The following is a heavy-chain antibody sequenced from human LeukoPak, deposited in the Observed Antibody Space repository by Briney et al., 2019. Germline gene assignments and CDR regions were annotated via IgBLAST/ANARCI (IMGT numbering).Heavy chain of an antibody. CDR2: ISYDGSNK. J-gene: IGHJ4*02. CDR3: ARDPQSYSSGPY. V-gene: IGHV3-30*04. CDR1: GFTFSSYA. D-gene: IGHD6-19*01. Sequence: GGSLRLSCAASGFTFSSYAMHWVRQAPGKGLEWVAVISYDGSNKYYADSVKGRFTISRDNSKNTLYLQMNSLRAEDTAVYYCARDPQSYSSGPYWGQGTLVTVSS.